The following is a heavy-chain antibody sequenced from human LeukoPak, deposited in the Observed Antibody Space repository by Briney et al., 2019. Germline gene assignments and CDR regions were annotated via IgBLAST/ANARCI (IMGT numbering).Heavy chain of an antibody. CDR2: IKEDGSEK. J-gene: IGHJ4*02. V-gene: IGHV3-7*03. D-gene: IGHD3-16*01. Sequence: GGSLRLSCAASGFSFSAYWMTWVRQAPGKGLEWVANIKEDGSEKYCANSVKGRFTISRDNAKNSLYLQMNSLRAEDTAVYYCTRAKYVWGSCIDHWGQGTLVTVSS. CDR1: GFSFSAYW. CDR3: TRAKYVWGSCIDH.